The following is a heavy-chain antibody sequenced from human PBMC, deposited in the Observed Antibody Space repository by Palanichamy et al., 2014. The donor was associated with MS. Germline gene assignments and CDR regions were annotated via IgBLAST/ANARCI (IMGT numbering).Heavy chain of an antibody. V-gene: IGHV4-61*02. CDR2: IYPSGST. D-gene: IGHD2-2*01. J-gene: IGHJ3*02. CDR1: GGSISSGSYY. CDR3: ARHIVVVPAIDSVDFDI. Sequence: QVQLQESGPGLVKPSQTLSLTCTVSGGSISSGSYYWSWIRQPAGRRLEWIGRIYPSGSTNYNPSLKSRVTISVDTSKNQFSLKLSSVIAADTAVYYCARHIVVVPAIDSVDFDIWGQGTMVTVSS.